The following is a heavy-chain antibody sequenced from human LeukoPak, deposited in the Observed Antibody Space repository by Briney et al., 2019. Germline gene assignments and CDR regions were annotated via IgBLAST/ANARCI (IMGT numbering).Heavy chain of an antibody. Sequence: PGRSLRLSCAASGFTFSSYGMHWVRQAPGKGLEWVAVISYDGSNKYYADSVKGRFTISRDNSKNTLYLQMNSLRAEDTAVYYCAREDGSGSYYNPGFDPWGQGTLVTVSS. CDR2: ISYDGSNK. J-gene: IGHJ5*02. CDR3: AREDGSGSYYNPGFDP. V-gene: IGHV3-30*03. CDR1: GFTFSSYG. D-gene: IGHD3-10*01.